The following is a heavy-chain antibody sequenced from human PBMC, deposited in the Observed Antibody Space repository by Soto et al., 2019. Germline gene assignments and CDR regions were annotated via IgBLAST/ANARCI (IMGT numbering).Heavy chain of an antibody. CDR3: ATHLFYVGLPNSAFDI. CDR2: IYPGDSDT. V-gene: IGHV5-51*01. CDR1: GYSFTSYW. J-gene: IGHJ3*02. Sequence: GESLKISCKGSGYSFTSYWIGWVRQMPGKGLEWMGIIYPGDSDTRYSPSFQGQVTISADKSISTAYLQWSSLKASDTAMYYCATHLFYVGLPNSAFDIWGKGIMVTVSS. D-gene: IGHD3-16*01.